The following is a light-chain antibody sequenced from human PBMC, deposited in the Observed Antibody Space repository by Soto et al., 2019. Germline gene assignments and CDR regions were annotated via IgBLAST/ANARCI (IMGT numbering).Light chain of an antibody. CDR1: RSLDSGQ. V-gene: IGKV3-20*01. J-gene: IGKJ5*01. CDR2: DAF. Sequence: EIVLTQSPGTLSLSPGESATLSCRASRSLDSGQLAWYQQKVGRAPRLLIHDAFMRATGIPDRFSGSGSATAFTLTIARLEPEDFAVYYCQQYGDSPRTFGQGTRLETK. CDR3: QQYGDSPRT.